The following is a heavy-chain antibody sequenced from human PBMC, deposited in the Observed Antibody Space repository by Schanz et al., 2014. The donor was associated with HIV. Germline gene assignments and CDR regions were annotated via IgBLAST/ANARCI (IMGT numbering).Heavy chain of an antibody. CDR3: AKGWRGYSISSWVDY. V-gene: IGHV3-30*18. D-gene: IGHD6-6*01. J-gene: IGHJ4*02. Sequence: QVQLVESGGGVAQPGRSLRLSCAASGFTFSNYGMHWVRQAPGKGLEWVAVISYDGRNKYFADSVKGRFTMSRDNSKNTLYLQMNSLRADDTAVYYCAKGWRGYSISSWVDYWGQGSLVTVSS. CDR2: ISYDGRNK. CDR1: GFTFSNYG.